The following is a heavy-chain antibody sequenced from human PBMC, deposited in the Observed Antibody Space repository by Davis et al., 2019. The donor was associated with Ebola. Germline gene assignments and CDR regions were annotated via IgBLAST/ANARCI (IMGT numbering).Heavy chain of an antibody. CDR2: IHSSGTV. Sequence: PGGPLRLSCAASGFSLSHYNMNWVRQAPGKGLEWVAHIHSSGTVYYADSAKGRFTISRDTAKSSLYLQLSSLRAEDTAVYYCAREGDGPGDYWGQGTLVTVSS. V-gene: IGHV3-69-1*01. CDR1: GFSLSHYN. D-gene: IGHD5-24*01. J-gene: IGHJ4*02. CDR3: AREGDGPGDY.